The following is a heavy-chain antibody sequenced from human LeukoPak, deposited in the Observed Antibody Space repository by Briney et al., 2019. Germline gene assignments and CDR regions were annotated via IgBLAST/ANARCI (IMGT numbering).Heavy chain of an antibody. Sequence: LVKVSCKASGGTFSSYAISWVRQAPGQGLEWMGGIIPIFGTANYAQKFQGRVTITADESTSTAYMELSSLRSEDTAVYYCARPVRCSGGSCYSSSSPNLYYYYGMDVWGQGTTVTVSS. D-gene: IGHD2-15*01. CDR2: IIPIFGTA. CDR3: ARPVRCSGGSCYSSSSPNLYYYYGMDV. V-gene: IGHV1-69*13. CDR1: GGTFSSYA. J-gene: IGHJ6*02.